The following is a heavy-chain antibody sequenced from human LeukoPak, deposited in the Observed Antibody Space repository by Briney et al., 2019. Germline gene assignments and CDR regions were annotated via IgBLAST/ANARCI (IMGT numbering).Heavy chain of an antibody. J-gene: IGHJ4*02. CDR3: AKDRDYGRYQFDY. CDR2: ISGSGGTT. V-gene: IGHV3-23*01. D-gene: IGHD4/OR15-4a*01. CDR1: GFTFSSYA. Sequence: GGSLRLSCAASGFTFSSYAMTWVRQAPGKGLEWVSGISGSGGTTYYADSVKGRFTISRDKSKNTLYLQMNSLRAEDTAVYYCAKDRDYGRYQFDYWGQGTQVTVSS.